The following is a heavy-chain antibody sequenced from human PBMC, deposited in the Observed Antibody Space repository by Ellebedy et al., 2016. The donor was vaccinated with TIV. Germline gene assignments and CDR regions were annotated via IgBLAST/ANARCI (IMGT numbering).Heavy chain of an antibody. Sequence: ASVKVSXXASGYTFTSYDINWVRQATGQGLEWMGWMNPNSGNTGYAQKFQGRVTMTRNTSISTAYMELSSLRSEDTAVYYCARWGSGSLISLVNYYYYYGMDVWGQGTTVTVSS. V-gene: IGHV1-8*01. D-gene: IGHD3-10*01. CDR2: MNPNSGNT. CDR3: ARWGSGSLISLVNYYYYYGMDV. CDR1: GYTFTSYD. J-gene: IGHJ6*02.